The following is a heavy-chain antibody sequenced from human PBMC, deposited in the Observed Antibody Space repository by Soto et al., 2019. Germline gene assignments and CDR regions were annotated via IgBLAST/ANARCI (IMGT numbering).Heavy chain of an antibody. Sequence: SETLSLTCTVSGGSISSYYWSWIRQPPGKGLEWIGYIYYSGSTNYNPSLKSRVTISVDTSKNQFSLKLSSVTAADTAVYYCARSSGYDRHNWFDPWGKGTLVTVSS. CDR3: ARSSGYDRHNWFDP. J-gene: IGHJ5*02. CDR1: GGSISSYY. CDR2: IYYSGST. D-gene: IGHD5-12*01. V-gene: IGHV4-59*01.